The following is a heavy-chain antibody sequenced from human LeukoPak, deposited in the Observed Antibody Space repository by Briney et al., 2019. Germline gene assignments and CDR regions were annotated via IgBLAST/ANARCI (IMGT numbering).Heavy chain of an antibody. CDR2: IYHSGST. J-gene: IGHJ4*02. V-gene: IGHV4-38-2*01. CDR1: GYSISSGYY. Sequence: SETLSLTCAVSGYSISSGYYWGWIRQPPGKGPEWIGSIYHSGSTYYNPSLKSRVTISVDTSKNQFSLKLSSATAADTAVYYCARGVIYYGSGSYWAYFDYWGQGTLVTVSS. D-gene: IGHD3-10*01. CDR3: ARGVIYYGSGSYWAYFDY.